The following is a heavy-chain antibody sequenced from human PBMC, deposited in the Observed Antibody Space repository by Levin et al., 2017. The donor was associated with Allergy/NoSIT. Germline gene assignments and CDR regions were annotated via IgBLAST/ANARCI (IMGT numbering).Heavy chain of an antibody. CDR2: ISGSGGST. Sequence: GGSLRLSCVASGFTFSSYAMSWVRQAPGKGLEWVSGISGSGGSTYYADSVKGRFTISRDNTKNTLYLQMNSLRAEDTAVYYCAKFLGSYYYGMDGWGQGTTVTVSS. CDR1: GFTFSSYA. V-gene: IGHV3-23*01. D-gene: IGHD6-25*01. CDR3: AKFLGSYYYGMDG. J-gene: IGHJ6*02.